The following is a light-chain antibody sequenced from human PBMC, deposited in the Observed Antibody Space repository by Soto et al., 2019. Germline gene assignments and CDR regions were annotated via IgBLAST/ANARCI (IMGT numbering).Light chain of an antibody. V-gene: IGKV3-20*01. CDR1: QSVNNNY. Sequence: EIVLTQSPGTLSLSPGERATLSCRASQSVNNNYLAWYQQKPGQAPRLLIYGASTRATGISDRFSGSESGTDFTLTISRLEPEDVGVFYCHLYNRSPYNFGHGTKLEIK. J-gene: IGKJ2*01. CDR3: HLYNRSPYN. CDR2: GAS.